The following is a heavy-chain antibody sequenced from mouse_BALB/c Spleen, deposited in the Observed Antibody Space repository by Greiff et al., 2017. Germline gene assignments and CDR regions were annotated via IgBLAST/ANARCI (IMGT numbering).Heavy chain of an antibody. CDR3: ARDINYDYEGAWFAY. CDR1: GFTFTDYY. CDR2: IRNKANGYTT. V-gene: IGHV7-3*02. Sequence: DVHLVESGGGLVQPGGSLRLSCATSGFTFTDYYMSWVRQPPGKALEWLGFIRNKANGYTTEYSASVKGRFTISRDNSQSILYLQMNTLRAEDSATYYCARDINYDYEGAWFAYWGQGTLVTVSA. J-gene: IGHJ3*01. D-gene: IGHD2-4*01.